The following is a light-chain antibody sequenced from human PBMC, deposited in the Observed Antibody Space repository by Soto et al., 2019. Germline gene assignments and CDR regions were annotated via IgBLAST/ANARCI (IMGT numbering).Light chain of an antibody. Sequence: DIQLTQSPSTLSASVGDRVTITCRASQSVSTWLAWYQQKPGKAPKLLIHQASTLENGVQSRFNGSGSGTVITLTISSLQPDDFATYYCHQSHDYPVTFGGGTKVQI. V-gene: IGKV1-5*03. CDR1: QSVSTW. J-gene: IGKJ4*01. CDR3: HQSHDYPVT. CDR2: QAS.